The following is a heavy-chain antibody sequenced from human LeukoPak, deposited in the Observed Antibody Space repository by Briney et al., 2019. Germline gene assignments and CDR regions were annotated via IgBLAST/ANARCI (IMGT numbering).Heavy chain of an antibody. CDR3: ARDYGGKFDY. Sequence: SETLPLTCTVSLGSISSFYWSWVRQPPGKGLEWIGYIYSSGSTKYNPSLKSRVTISVDTSKNQFSLKLSSVTAADTAVYYCARDYGGKFDYWGQGTLVTVSS. CDR2: IYSSGST. J-gene: IGHJ4*02. V-gene: IGHV4-59*01. D-gene: IGHD4-23*01. CDR1: LGSISSFY.